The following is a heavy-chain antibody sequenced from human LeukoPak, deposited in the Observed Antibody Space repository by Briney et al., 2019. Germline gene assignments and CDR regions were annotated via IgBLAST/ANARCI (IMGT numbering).Heavy chain of an antibody. J-gene: IGHJ2*01. CDR1: GFTFSSYD. CDR3: ARAAYSSTWYSRYFDL. Sequence: GGSLRLSCAASGFTFSSYDMHWVRQATGKGLEWVSGIGTAGEIYYPGSMKGRFTISRENAKNSLYLQMNSLRAGDTAVYYCARAAYSSTWYSRYFDLWGRGTLVTVSS. D-gene: IGHD6-13*01. CDR2: IGTAGEI. V-gene: IGHV3-13*01.